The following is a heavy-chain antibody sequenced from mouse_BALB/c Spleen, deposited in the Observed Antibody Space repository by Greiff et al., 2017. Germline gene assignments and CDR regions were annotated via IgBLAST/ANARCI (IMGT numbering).Heavy chain of an antibody. CDR2: IWGGGST. Sequence: VHLVESGPGLVAPSQSLSITCTVSGFSLTSYGVHWVRQPPGKGLEWLGMIWGGGSTDYNSALKSRLSISKDNSKSQVFLKMNSLQTDDTAMYYCARSYDYDKLFAYWGQGTLVTVSA. D-gene: IGHD2-4*01. CDR3: ARSYDYDKLFAY. CDR1: GFSLTSYG. J-gene: IGHJ3*01. V-gene: IGHV2-6-4*01.